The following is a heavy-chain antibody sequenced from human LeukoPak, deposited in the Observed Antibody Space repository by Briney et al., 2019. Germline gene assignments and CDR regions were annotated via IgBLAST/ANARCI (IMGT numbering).Heavy chain of an antibody. V-gene: IGHV3-21*01. Sequence: TGGSLRLSCAASGFTFSTYSMNWVRQAPGKGLEWVSSISTGSSYISYADSVKGRFTISRDNSKNTLSLQMNSLRAEDTAVYYCARDPYFDSSGYPYYFDYWGQGTLVTVSS. CDR3: ARDPYFDSSGYPYYFDY. D-gene: IGHD3-22*01. CDR1: GFTFSTYS. CDR2: ISTGSSYI. J-gene: IGHJ4*02.